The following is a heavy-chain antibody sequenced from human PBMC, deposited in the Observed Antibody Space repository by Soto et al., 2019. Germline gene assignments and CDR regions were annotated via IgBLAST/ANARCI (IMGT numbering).Heavy chain of an antibody. V-gene: IGHV3-74*01. Sequence: PGESLKISCAASGFTFSSYWMHWVRQAPGKGLVWVSRINNDGSTTTYADSVKGRFTISRDDAKNTLYLEMNSLRAEDTAVYYCVRGYSGTYRIDNWGQGTPVTVSS. CDR1: GFTFSSYW. D-gene: IGHD1-26*01. CDR3: VRGYSGTYRIDN. J-gene: IGHJ4*02. CDR2: INNDGSTT.